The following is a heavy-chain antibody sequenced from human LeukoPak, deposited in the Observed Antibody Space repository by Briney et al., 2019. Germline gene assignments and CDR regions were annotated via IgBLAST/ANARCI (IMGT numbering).Heavy chain of an antibody. CDR2: IYYSGST. Sequence: SETLSLTCTVSGGSISSYYWSWIRQPPGKGLEWIGYIYYSGSTNYNPSLKSRVTISVDTSKNQFSLKLSSVTAADTAVYYCARSDWGRWPGDYWGQATRVTVSS. CDR3: ARSDWGRWPGDY. V-gene: IGHV4-59*01. J-gene: IGHJ4*02. D-gene: IGHD7-27*01. CDR1: GGSISSYY.